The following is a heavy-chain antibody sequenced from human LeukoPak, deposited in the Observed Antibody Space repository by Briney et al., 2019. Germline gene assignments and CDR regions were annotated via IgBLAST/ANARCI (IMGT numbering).Heavy chain of an antibody. V-gene: IGHV4-59*12. CDR2: IYDSGST. D-gene: IGHD6-13*01. J-gene: IGHJ5*02. CDR3: ARGVRIAAAGNWFDP. Sequence: PSETLSLTCTVSGASISTYYWSWIRQPPGQGLEWIGYIYDSGSTSYNPSLKSRATISVDTSKSHFSLKLSSVTAADTAVYYCARGVRIAAAGNWFDPWGQGTLVTVSS. CDR1: GASISTYY.